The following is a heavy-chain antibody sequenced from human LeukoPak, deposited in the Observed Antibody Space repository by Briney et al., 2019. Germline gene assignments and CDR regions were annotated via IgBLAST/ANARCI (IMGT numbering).Heavy chain of an antibody. CDR1: GYTFIDHY. V-gene: IGHV1-2*02. J-gene: IGHJ4*02. D-gene: IGHD3-22*01. Sequence: ASVKVSCKPSGYTFIDHYLHWVRQAPGQGLESLGWIDPDTGDTNYPQKFQGRVTMSRDTSISTAYMELNSLRSDDTAVYYCARAGHNSNSGGYDFWGLGTLVTVSS. CDR2: IDPDTGDT. CDR3: ARAGHNSNSGGYDF.